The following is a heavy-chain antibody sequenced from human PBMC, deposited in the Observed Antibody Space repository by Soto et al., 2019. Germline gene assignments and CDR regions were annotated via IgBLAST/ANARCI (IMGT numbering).Heavy chain of an antibody. Sequence: SVKVSCKASGGTFSSYAISWVRQAPGQGLEWMGGIIPIFGTANYAQKFQGRVTITADKSTSTAYMELSSLRSEDTAVYYCARAYYYDSSGYYYFDYWGQGTLATVSS. V-gene: IGHV1-69*06. CDR2: IIPIFGTA. D-gene: IGHD3-22*01. J-gene: IGHJ4*02. CDR3: ARAYYYDSSGYYYFDY. CDR1: GGTFSSYA.